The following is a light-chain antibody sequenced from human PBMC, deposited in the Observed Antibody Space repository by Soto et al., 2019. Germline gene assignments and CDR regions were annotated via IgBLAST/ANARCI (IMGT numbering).Light chain of an antibody. Sequence: QLVLTQPPSVSGAPGQRVTIPCTGSSSNIGAGYDVHWYQQLPGTAPKLLVYGDSNRPSGVPDRFSGSKSGTSASLAITGLQAEDEADYYCQSFDSSLREVFGGGTKVTVL. CDR2: GDS. V-gene: IGLV1-40*01. CDR1: SSNIGAGYD. J-gene: IGLJ2*01. CDR3: QSFDSSLREV.